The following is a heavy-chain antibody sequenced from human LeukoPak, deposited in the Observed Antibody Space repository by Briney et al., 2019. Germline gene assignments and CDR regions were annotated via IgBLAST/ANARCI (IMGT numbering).Heavy chain of an antibody. CDR2: IRPGDTRT. D-gene: IGHD3-16*01. CDR1: GYTFTAYY. CDR3: VREKSGGTYDY. J-gene: IGHJ4*02. V-gene: IGHV1-46*01. Sequence: ASVKVSCKASGYTFTAYYIQWVRQAPGQGLEWMGTIRPGDTRTTYAQKFQGRVTMTWGMSTTTGYMELSSLRSEDTAVYYCVREKSGGTYDYWGQGTLVTVSS.